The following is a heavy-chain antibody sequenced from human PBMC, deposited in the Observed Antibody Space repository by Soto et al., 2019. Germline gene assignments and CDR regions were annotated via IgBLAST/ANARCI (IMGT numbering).Heavy chain of an antibody. J-gene: IGHJ6*02. CDR2: IYYSGST. V-gene: IGHV4-30-4*01. Sequence: KTSETLSLTCTVSGDSIRSGNHYWSWIRQPPGKGLEWIGYIYYSGSTYYSPSLKSRVTISVDTSKNQFSLKLNSVTAADTAVYYCARVDILTVYGCTDVWGQGTTVTVSS. D-gene: IGHD3-9*01. CDR3: ARVDILTVYGCTDV. CDR1: GDSIRSGNHY.